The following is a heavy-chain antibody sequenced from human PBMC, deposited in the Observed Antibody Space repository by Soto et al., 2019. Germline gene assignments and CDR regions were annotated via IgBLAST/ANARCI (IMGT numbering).Heavy chain of an antibody. J-gene: IGHJ5*02. CDR3: ARSSVDTAMVTSRYNWFDP. CDR2: IIPIFGTA. CDR1: GGTFSSYA. Sequence: SVKVSCKASGGTFSSYAISWVRQAPGQGLEWMGGIIPIFGTANCAQKFQGRVTITADESTSTAYMELSSLRSEDTAVYYCARSSVDTAMVTSRYNWFDPWGQGTLVTVSS. D-gene: IGHD5-18*01. V-gene: IGHV1-69*13.